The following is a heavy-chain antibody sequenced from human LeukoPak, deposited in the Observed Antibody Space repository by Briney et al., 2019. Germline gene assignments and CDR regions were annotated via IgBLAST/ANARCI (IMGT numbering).Heavy chain of an antibody. Sequence: GGSLRLSCAASGFTVSSSYMSWVRQAPGKGLEWVSIIYSGGSTYFADSVKGRFTISRDNSKNTLYLQMNSLRAEDTAVYYCAKDAVYSVYDPFDYWGQGTLVTVSS. CDR1: GFTVSSSY. CDR3: AKDAVYSVYDPFDY. D-gene: IGHD5/OR15-5a*01. CDR2: IYSGGST. J-gene: IGHJ4*02. V-gene: IGHV3-53*01.